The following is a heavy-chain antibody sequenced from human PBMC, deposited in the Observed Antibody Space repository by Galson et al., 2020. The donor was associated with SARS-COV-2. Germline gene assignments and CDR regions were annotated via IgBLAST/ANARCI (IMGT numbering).Heavy chain of an antibody. Sequence: SLKISCAASGFTFSSYAMHWVRQAPGKGLEWVAVISYDGSNKYYADSVKGRFTISRDNSKNTLYLQMNSLRAEDTAVYYCARDAGVLFDYWGQGTLVTVSS. D-gene: IGHD3-10*01. CDR3: ARDAGVLFDY. V-gene: IGHV3-30-3*01. J-gene: IGHJ4*02. CDR1: GFTFSSYA. CDR2: ISYDGSNK.